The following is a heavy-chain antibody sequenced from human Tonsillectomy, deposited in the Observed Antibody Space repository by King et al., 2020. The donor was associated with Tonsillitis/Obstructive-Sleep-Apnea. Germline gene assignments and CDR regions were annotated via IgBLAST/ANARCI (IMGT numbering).Heavy chain of an antibody. J-gene: IGHJ4*02. D-gene: IGHD3-22*01. CDR1: GGSFSGYY. CDR3: AREYFYHSSGYYDY. V-gene: IGHV4-34*01. Sequence: QVQLQQWGAGLLKPSETLSLTCAVYGGSFSGYYWTWIRQPPGKGLEWIGEINHSGITNYNPSLKSRVTISIDTSKNQFSLKLNSVTAADTAVYYCAREYFYHSSGYYDYWGQGTLVTVSS. CDR2: INHSGIT.